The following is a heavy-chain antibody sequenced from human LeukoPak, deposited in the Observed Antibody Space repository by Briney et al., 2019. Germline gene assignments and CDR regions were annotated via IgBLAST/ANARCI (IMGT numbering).Heavy chain of an antibody. Sequence: PGGSLRLSCAASGFTFSSYSMNWVRQAPGKGLEWVSYISSSSSTIYYADSVKGRFTISRDNAKNSLYLQMNSLRAEDTAVYYCARGDMVRGVMYYYYGMDVWGQGTTVTVSS. CDR3: ARGDMVRGVMYYYYGMDV. CDR2: ISSSSSTI. V-gene: IGHV3-48*04. J-gene: IGHJ6*02. D-gene: IGHD3-10*01. CDR1: GFTFSSYS.